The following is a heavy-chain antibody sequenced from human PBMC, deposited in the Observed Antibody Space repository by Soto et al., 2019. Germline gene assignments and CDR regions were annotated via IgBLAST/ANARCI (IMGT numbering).Heavy chain of an antibody. J-gene: IGHJ4*02. CDR3: ARALLMSGWFFTD. CDR1: GYTFTGYY. CDR2: INPNSGGT. Sequence: GASVKVSCKASGYTFTGYYMHWVRQAPGQGLEWMGWINPNSGGTNYAQKFQGWVTMTRDTSISTAYMELSRLRSDDTAVYYCARALLMSGWFFTDWGQGTLVTVSS. D-gene: IGHD6-19*01. V-gene: IGHV1-2*04.